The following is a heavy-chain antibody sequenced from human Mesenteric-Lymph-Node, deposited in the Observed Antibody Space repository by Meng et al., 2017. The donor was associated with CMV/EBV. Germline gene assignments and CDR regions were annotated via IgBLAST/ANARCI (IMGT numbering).Heavy chain of an antibody. CDR2: LNPNSGGT. V-gene: IGHV1-2*02. CDR3: ARSLAGSYFWYFFDP. D-gene: IGHD3-10*01. J-gene: IGHJ5*02. CDR1: GYTFTNYY. Sequence: ASGYTFTNYYMHWVRQAPGQGLEWMGWLNPNSGGTNYAQKFQGRVTMTRDTSISTGYLELSSLTSDDTAVYYCARSLAGSYFWYFFDPWGQGTLVTVSS.